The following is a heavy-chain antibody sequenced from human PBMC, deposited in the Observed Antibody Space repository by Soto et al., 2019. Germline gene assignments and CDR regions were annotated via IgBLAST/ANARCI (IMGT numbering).Heavy chain of an antibody. CDR3: GRDCLVGGRPINYYYGMDV. CDR2: IYSAGNT. Sequence: PGGSLRLSCAASGFTVSSNYMSWVRQAPGKGLEWSSIIYSAGNTYYADSVKGRFTISRDNSKNTLYLQMNSLGAEDTAVYYCGRDCLVGGRPINYYYGMDVWGQGTTVTVSS. CDR1: GFTVSSNY. J-gene: IGHJ6*02. V-gene: IGHV3-66*01. D-gene: IGHD1-26*01.